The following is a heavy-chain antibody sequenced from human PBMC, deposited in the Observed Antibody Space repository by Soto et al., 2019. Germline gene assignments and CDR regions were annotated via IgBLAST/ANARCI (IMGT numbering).Heavy chain of an antibody. Sequence: QITLKESGPTLVKPTQTLTLTCTFSGFSLSTSGVGVGWIRQPPGKALEWLALIYWDDDKHYSPSLKSRLTITKDTSKNQVVLTMTNMDPVDTATYYCAHSEQLVHRTPSFRWVPFDPWGQGTLVTVSS. CDR1: GFSLSTSGVG. V-gene: IGHV2-5*02. CDR3: AHSEQLVHRTPSFRWVPFDP. D-gene: IGHD6-6*01. CDR2: IYWDDDK. J-gene: IGHJ5*02.